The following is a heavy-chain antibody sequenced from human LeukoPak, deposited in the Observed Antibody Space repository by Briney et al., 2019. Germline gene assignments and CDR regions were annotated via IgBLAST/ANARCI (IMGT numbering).Heavy chain of an antibody. J-gene: IGHJ4*02. CDR2: IYYSGST. V-gene: IGHV4-59*01. Sequence: SETLSLTCTVSGGSISSYYWSWIRQPPGKGLEWIGYIYYSGSTNYNPSLKSRVTISVDTSKNQFSLKLSSVTAADTAVYYCARGGSSGYLYWGQGTLVTVSS. CDR1: GGSISSYY. D-gene: IGHD3-22*01. CDR3: ARGGSSGYLY.